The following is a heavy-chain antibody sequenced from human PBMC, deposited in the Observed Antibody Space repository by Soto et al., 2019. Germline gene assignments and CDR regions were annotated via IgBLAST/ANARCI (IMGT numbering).Heavy chain of an antibody. Sequence: GGSLRLSCAASGFTFSNAWMIWVRQAPGKGLEWVGRIKGKSDGGTTDYAAPVKGRFTISGDDSKNTLYLQMSSLRIEDTAVYYCTADLYSYGKFYFDFWGQGTLVTVSS. J-gene: IGHJ4*02. V-gene: IGHV3-15*07. CDR2: IKGKSDGGTT. D-gene: IGHD5-18*01. CDR3: TADLYSYGKFYFDF. CDR1: GFTFSNAW.